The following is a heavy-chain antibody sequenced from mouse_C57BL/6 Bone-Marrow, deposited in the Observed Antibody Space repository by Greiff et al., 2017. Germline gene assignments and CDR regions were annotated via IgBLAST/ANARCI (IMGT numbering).Heavy chain of an antibody. CDR1: GYTFTDYY. V-gene: IGHV1-19*01. J-gene: IGHJ2*01. D-gene: IGHD2-3*01. CDR2: INPYNGGT. CDR3: ARSYDYFDY. Sequence: EVQLQQSGPVLVKPGASVKMSCKASGYTFTDYYMNWVKQSHGKSLEWIGVINPYNGGTSYNQKFKGKATLTVDKSSSTAYMELNSLTSEDSAVYDCARSYDYFDYWGQGTTLTVSS.